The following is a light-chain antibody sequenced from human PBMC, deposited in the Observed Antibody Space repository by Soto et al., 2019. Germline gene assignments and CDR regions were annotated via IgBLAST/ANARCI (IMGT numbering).Light chain of an antibody. Sequence: DIQMTQSPSSLSASVGDRVTITCRASQTISTYLNWYQHKPGTAPKLLIYGASSLQSGVPSRFSGIGSGTDFTLTINSLQPEDFATYYCQHSFSNPYTFGQGTKREI. CDR2: GAS. J-gene: IGKJ2*01. CDR3: QHSFSNPYT. CDR1: QTISTY. V-gene: IGKV1-39*01.